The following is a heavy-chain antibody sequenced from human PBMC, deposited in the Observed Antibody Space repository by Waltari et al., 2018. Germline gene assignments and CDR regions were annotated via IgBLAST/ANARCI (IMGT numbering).Heavy chain of an antibody. CDR2: IRCDGSNK. V-gene: IGHV3-30*02. J-gene: IGHJ5*02. Sequence: QVQLVEPGGGVVQPGGSLRHSCAASGFNFSSYGRTWVRQAARKGLEWLACIRCDGSNKYYADSVKGRFTISRDNSKNTLYLQMNSLRAEDTAVYYCAKEADQLTRNTGLGFDPWGQGTLVTVSS. CDR3: AKEADQLTRNTGLGFDP. CDR1: GFNFSSYG. D-gene: IGHD2-2*01.